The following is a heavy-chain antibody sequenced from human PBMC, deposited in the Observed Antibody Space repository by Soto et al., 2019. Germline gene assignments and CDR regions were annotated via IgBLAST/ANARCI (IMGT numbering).Heavy chain of an antibody. Sequence: GESLKISCTASGFTFGDYAMSWFRQAPGKGLEWVGFIRSKAYGGTTEYAASVKGRFTISRDDSKSIAYLQMNSLKTEDTAVYYCTRDIRYFDWLPDYWGQGTLVTVSS. CDR3: TRDIRYFDWLPDY. CDR1: GFTFGDYA. D-gene: IGHD3-9*01. J-gene: IGHJ4*02. V-gene: IGHV3-49*03. CDR2: IRSKAYGGTT.